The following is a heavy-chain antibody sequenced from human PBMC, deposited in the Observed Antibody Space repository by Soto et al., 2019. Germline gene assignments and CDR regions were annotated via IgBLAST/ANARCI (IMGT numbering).Heavy chain of an antibody. CDR2: ISGSGGST. D-gene: IGHD3-22*01. V-gene: IGHV3-23*01. CDR1: GFTFSSYA. Sequence: GGSLRLSCAASGFTFSSYAMSWVRQAPGKGLEWVSAISGSGGSTYYADSVKGRFTISRDNSKNTLYLQMNSLRAEDTAVYYCAKSPNYYDSSGYFDYWGQGTLVTVSS. CDR3: AKSPNYYDSSGYFDY. J-gene: IGHJ4*02.